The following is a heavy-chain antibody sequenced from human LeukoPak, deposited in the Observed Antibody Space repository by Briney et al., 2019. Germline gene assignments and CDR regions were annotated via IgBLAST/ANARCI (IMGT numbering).Heavy chain of an antibody. CDR3: ARSPYSSGWSGVDY. CDR1: GGSFSGYY. J-gene: IGHJ4*02. CDR2: INHSGST. V-gene: IGHV4-34*01. Sequence: PSETLSLTCAVYGGSFSGYYWSWIRQPPGKGVKWIGEINHSGSTNYNPSLKSRVTISVDTSKNQFSLKLSSVTAADTAVYYCARSPYSSGWSGVDYWGQGTLDTVSS. D-gene: IGHD6-19*01.